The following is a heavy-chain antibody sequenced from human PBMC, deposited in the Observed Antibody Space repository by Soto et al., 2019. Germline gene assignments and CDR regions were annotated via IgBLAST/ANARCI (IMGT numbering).Heavy chain of an antibody. D-gene: IGHD5-18*01. Sequence: GGSLRLSCAGSGFTFSIYAMSWVRQAPGKGLEWVSSISANGADTYFADSVKGRFTISRDNSKNTLYLQMNSLRAEDTAVYYCSKDPCGSYGSHHFDSWGQGNLVTVSS. CDR1: GFTFSIYA. CDR3: SKDPCGSYGSHHFDS. J-gene: IGHJ4*02. V-gene: IGHV3-23*01. CDR2: ISANGADT.